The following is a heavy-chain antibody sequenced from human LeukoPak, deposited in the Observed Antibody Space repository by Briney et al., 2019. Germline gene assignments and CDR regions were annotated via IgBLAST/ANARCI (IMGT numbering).Heavy chain of an antibody. Sequence: PSETLSLTCTVSDDSIAGYSWSWIRQPPGKGLEWIGYIYYSGNTNYNPSLKSRVTVSVDTSKNQFSLKLTSVTAADTAVYYCVRGPYGSGISNWFDSWGQGILVIVSS. D-gene: IGHD3-10*01. J-gene: IGHJ5*01. CDR2: IYYSGNT. V-gene: IGHV4-59*01. CDR1: DDSIAGYS. CDR3: VRGPYGSGISNWFDS.